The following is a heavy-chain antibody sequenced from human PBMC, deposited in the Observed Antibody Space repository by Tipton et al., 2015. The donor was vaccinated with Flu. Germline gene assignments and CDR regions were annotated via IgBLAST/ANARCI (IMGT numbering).Heavy chain of an antibody. V-gene: IGHV3-15*01. Sequence: VQLVQSGGGLVKPGGSLRLSCAASGFTFSNAWMSWVRQAPGKGLEWIGRIKDKSDGGTTDYAAPVKGRFTISRDDSEYTLYLQMNSLKTEDTAVYYCASNTRGSVCDVWGQGTMVTVSS. CDR3: ASNTRGSVCDV. CDR2: IKDKSDGGTT. CDR1: GFTFSNAW. J-gene: IGHJ3*01. D-gene: IGHD1-26*01.